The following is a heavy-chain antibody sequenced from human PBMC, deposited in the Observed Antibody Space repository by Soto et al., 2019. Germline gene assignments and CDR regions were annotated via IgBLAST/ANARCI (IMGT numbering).Heavy chain of an antibody. CDR1: GGTFSSYT. CDR2: IIPILGIA. V-gene: IGHV1-69*02. Sequence: QVQLVQSGAEVKKPGSSVKVSCKASGGTFSSYTISWVRQAPGQGLEWMGRIIPILGIANYAQKFQGRVTITADKSTSTAYMELSSLRSEDTAVYYCARVPARAAAGQAYFDYWGQGTLVTVSS. D-gene: IGHD6-13*01. J-gene: IGHJ4*02. CDR3: ARVPARAAAGQAYFDY.